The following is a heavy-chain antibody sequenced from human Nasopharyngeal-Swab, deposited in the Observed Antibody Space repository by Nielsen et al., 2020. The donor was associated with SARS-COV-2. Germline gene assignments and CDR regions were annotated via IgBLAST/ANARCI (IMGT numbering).Heavy chain of an antibody. CDR2: ISGSGQST. D-gene: IGHD5-18*01. V-gene: IGHV3-23*01. Sequence: VRQAPGKGLEWVSAISGSGQSTYYADSVKGRFTISRDNSKNTLYLQMNSLRAEDTAVYYCAKCQKMQLWLDLFDSWGQGTLVTVSS. CDR3: AKCQKMQLWLDLFDS. J-gene: IGHJ4*02.